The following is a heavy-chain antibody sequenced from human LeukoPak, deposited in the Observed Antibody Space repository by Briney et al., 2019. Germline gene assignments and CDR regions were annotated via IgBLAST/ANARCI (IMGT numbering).Heavy chain of an antibody. D-gene: IGHD1-7*01. CDR2: IYSGGST. CDR3: ARETTKEYYFDY. Sequence: AGGSLRLSCAASGFTVSSNYMSWVRQAPGKGLEWVSVIYSGGSTYYADSVKGRFTISRDNSKNTLYLQMNSLRAEDTAVYYCARETTKEYYFDYWGQGTLVTVSS. J-gene: IGHJ4*02. V-gene: IGHV3-53*01. CDR1: GFTVSSNY.